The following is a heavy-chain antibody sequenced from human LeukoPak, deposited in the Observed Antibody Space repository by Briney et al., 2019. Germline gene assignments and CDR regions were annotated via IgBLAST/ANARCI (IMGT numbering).Heavy chain of an antibody. CDR1: GFTFSNAW. CDR3: TSNFGELFPFDY. V-gene: IGHV3-15*01. Sequence: GGSLRLSCAASGFTFSNAWMSWVRQAPGKGLEWVGRIKSKTDGGTTDYAASVKGRFTISRDDSKNTLYLQMNSLKTEDTAVYYCTSNFGELFPFDYWGQGTLVAVSS. CDR2: IKSKTDGGTT. D-gene: IGHD3-10*01. J-gene: IGHJ4*02.